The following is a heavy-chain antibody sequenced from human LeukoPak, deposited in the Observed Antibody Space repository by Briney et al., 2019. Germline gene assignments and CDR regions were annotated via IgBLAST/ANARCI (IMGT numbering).Heavy chain of an antibody. J-gene: IGHJ4*02. Sequence: PTGRSLRLSCAASGFTFSSYGMHWVRQAPGKGLEWVAVIWYDGSNKYYADSVKGRFTISRDNSKNTLYLQMNSLRAEDTAVYYCANDIVGATAYWGQGTLVTVSS. CDR1: GFTFSSYG. V-gene: IGHV3-33*06. D-gene: IGHD1-26*01. CDR2: IWYDGSNK. CDR3: ANDIVGATAY.